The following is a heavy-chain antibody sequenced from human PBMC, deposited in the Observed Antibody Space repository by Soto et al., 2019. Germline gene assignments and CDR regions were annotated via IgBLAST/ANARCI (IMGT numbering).Heavy chain of an antibody. CDR3: AHSLIPNWGSRGAFDY. CDR2: IYWDDDK. J-gene: IGHJ4*02. Sequence: QITLKESGPTLVKPTQTLTLTCTFSGFSLSTSGVGVGWIRQPPGKALEWLALIYWDDDKRYSPSLKSRPTIPKDTSKNQVVLTITNMDPVDTATYYCAHSLIPNWGSRGAFDYWGQGTLVTVSS. CDR1: GFSLSTSGVG. D-gene: IGHD7-27*01. V-gene: IGHV2-5*02.